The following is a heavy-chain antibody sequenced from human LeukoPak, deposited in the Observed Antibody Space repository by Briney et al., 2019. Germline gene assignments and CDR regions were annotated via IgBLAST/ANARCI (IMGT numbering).Heavy chain of an antibody. CDR1: GFTFSSYG. J-gene: IGHJ4*02. D-gene: IGHD6-19*01. CDR2: ISYDGSNK. Sequence: PGGSLRLSCAASGFTFSSYGMHWVRQAPGKGLEWVAVISYDGSNKYYADSVKGRFTISRDNSKNTLYLQMNSLRAEDTAVYCAKPVAGYFDYWGQGTLVTVSS. CDR3: KPVAGYFDY. V-gene: IGHV3-30*18.